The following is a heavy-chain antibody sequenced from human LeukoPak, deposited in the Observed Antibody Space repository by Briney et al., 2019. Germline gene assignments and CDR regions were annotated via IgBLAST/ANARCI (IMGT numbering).Heavy chain of an antibody. Sequence: SETLSLTCAVSRYSISSGYYCGWIRQPPGKGLEWIGSIYHSGSTYYNPSLKSRVPISVDTSKNQLSLKMSSVTAADTAVYYCASGYNYGYPFDSWGQGTLVTVSS. D-gene: IGHD5-18*01. CDR1: RYSISSGYY. CDR2: IYHSGST. V-gene: IGHV4-38-2*01. CDR3: ASGYNYGYPFDS. J-gene: IGHJ4*02.